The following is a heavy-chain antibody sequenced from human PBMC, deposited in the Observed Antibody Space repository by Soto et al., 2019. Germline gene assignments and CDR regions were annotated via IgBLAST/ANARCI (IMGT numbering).Heavy chain of an antibody. CDR2: INPSGGST. Sequence: QVQLVQSGAEVKKPGASVKVSCKASGYTFTSYYMHWVRQAPGQGLEWMGIINPSGGSTSYAQKFQGRVTMTRDTSTSTVYMELSSLRSEDTAVYYCARDIVSTAMVTADPYYYYYGMDVWGQGTTVTVSS. CDR3: ARDIVSTAMVTADPYYYYYGMDV. V-gene: IGHV1-46*01. CDR1: GYTFTSYY. J-gene: IGHJ6*02. D-gene: IGHD5-18*01.